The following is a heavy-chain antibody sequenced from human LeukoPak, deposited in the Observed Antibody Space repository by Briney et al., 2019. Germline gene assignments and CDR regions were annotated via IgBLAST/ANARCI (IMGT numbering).Heavy chain of an antibody. V-gene: IGHV1-69*05. Sequence: ASVKVSCKASGGTFISYAISWVRQAPGQGVEWMGRVIPIFGTANYAQKFQGRVTITTDESTSTAYMELSSLRSEDTAVYYCARAEPYGDYYFDYWGQGTLVTVSS. CDR3: ARAEPYGDYYFDY. J-gene: IGHJ4*02. D-gene: IGHD4-17*01. CDR1: GGTFISYA. CDR2: VIPIFGTA.